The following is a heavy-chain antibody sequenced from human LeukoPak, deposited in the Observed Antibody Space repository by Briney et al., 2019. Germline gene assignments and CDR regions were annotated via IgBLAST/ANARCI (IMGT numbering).Heavy chain of an antibody. V-gene: IGHV3-7*01. D-gene: IGHD3-10*01. CDR1: GFTFSSYA. CDR3: GRVGAYYGSGSYSDY. Sequence: PGGSLRLSCAASGFTFSSYAMSWVRQAPGKGLEWVANINQDGSRKYHVDSVKGRFTISRDNAKKSLYLQMNSLRAEDTAVYYCGRVGAYYGSGSYSDYWGQGTLVTVSS. J-gene: IGHJ4*02. CDR2: INQDGSRK.